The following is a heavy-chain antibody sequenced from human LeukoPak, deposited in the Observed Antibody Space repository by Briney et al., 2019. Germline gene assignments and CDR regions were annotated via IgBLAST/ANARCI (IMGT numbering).Heavy chain of an antibody. CDR3: ARGRIRFGEASDASDI. CDR1: GYTFNNYG. Sequence: ASVKVSCKASGYTFNNYGISWVRQAPGQGLEWMGWISGYNGNTNYAQNLQGRVSMTTDTSTSTVYMELRSLRSDDTAVYHCARGRIRFGEASDASDIWGQGTVVTVS. D-gene: IGHD3-10*01. CDR2: ISGYNGNT. V-gene: IGHV1-18*01. J-gene: IGHJ3*02.